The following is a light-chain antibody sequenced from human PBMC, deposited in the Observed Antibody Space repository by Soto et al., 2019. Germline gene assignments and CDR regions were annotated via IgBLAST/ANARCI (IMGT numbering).Light chain of an antibody. CDR1: ALPKQY. J-gene: IGLJ2*01. Sequence: SYELTQPPSVSGSPGQTARITCSGDALPKQYAYWYQQKPGQAPVLVIYKDSERPSGIPERFSGSSSGTTVTLTISGVQAEDAADYYCQSADSSDVVFGGGTKLTVL. CDR3: QSADSSDVV. CDR2: KDS. V-gene: IGLV3-25*02.